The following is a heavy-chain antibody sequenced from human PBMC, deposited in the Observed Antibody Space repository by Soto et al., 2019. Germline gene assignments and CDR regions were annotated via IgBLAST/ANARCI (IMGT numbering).Heavy chain of an antibody. CDR2: IYYSGST. V-gene: IGHV4-31*03. CDR1: GGSISSGGYY. J-gene: IGHJ4*02. D-gene: IGHD3-10*01. Sequence: PSETLSLTCTVSGGSISSGGYYWSWIRQHPGKGLEWIGYIYYSGSTYYNPSLKSRVTISVDTSKNQFSLKLSSVTAADTAVYYCARDSYYYGSGSFPLWGQGXLVTVYS. CDR3: ARDSYYYGSGSFPL.